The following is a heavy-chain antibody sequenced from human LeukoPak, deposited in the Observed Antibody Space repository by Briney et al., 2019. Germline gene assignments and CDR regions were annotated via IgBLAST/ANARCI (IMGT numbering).Heavy chain of an antibody. CDR2: IYYSGST. CDR1: GGSISSGGYY. D-gene: IGHD1-26*01. CDR3: AREDGGSFYFDY. Sequence: PSQTLSLTCTVSGGSISSGGYYWSWIRQHPGKGLEWIGYIYYSGSTYYNPSLKSRVTISVDTSKNQFSLKLSSVTAADTAVYYCAREDGGSFYFDYWGQGTLVTVSS. V-gene: IGHV4-31*03. J-gene: IGHJ4*02.